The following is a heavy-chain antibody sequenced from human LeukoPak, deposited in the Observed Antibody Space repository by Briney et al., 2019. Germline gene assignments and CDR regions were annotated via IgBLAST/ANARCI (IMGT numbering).Heavy chain of an antibody. CDR2: IYYSGST. CDR1: GGSISSGGYY. Sequence: SETLSLTCTVSGGSISSGGYYWSWIRQHPGKGLEWIGYIYYSGSTYYNPSLKSRVTISVDTSKNQFSLKLSSVTAADTAVYYCARDVSSSYKKSDPKDYYYYGTDVWGQGTTVTVSS. J-gene: IGHJ6*02. CDR3: ARDVSSSYKKSDPKDYYYYGTDV. V-gene: IGHV4-31*03. D-gene: IGHD6-13*01.